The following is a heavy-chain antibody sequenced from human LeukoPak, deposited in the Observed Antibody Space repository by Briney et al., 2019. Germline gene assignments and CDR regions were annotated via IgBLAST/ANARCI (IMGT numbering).Heavy chain of an antibody. CDR3: ARGGPVGATTLVWFDP. CDR2: IIPILGIA. D-gene: IGHD1-26*01. Sequence: WASVKVSCKASGGTFSSYAISWVRQAPGQGLEWMGRIIPILGIANYAQKFQGRVTMTTDTSTSTAYMELRSLRSDDTAVYYCARGGPVGATTLVWFDPWGQGTLVTVSS. V-gene: IGHV1-69*04. J-gene: IGHJ5*02. CDR1: GGTFSSYA.